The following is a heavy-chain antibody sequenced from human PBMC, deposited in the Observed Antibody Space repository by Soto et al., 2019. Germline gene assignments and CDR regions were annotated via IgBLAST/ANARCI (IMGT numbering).Heavy chain of an antibody. Sequence: LGLSCAASGFTFSSYSMNWVRQAPGKGLEWVSYISSSSSTIYYADSVKGRFTISRDNAKNSLYLQMNSLRDEDTAVYYCARDPERNGPHYYYYYGVDVWGQGTTVTVSS. CDR1: GFTFSSYS. CDR2: ISSSSSTI. J-gene: IGHJ6*02. CDR3: ARDPERNGPHYYYYYGVDV. V-gene: IGHV3-48*02.